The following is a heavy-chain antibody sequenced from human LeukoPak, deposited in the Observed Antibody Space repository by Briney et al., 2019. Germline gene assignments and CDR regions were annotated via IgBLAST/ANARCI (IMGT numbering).Heavy chain of an antibody. V-gene: IGHV3-74*01. D-gene: IGHD4-17*01. CDR1: GFTFSSYW. Sequence: GGSLRLSCAASGFTFSSYWMHWVRQAPGKGLVWVSRINSDGSSTNYADSVKGRFTISRDNSKNTLYLQMNSLRAEDTAVYYCARDRFLYGDYLDFFDYWGQGTLVTVSS. CDR2: INSDGSST. J-gene: IGHJ4*02. CDR3: ARDRFLYGDYLDFFDY.